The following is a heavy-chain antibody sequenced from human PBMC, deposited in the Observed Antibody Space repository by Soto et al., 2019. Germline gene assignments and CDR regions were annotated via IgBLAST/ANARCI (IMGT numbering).Heavy chain of an antibody. D-gene: IGHD6-13*01. V-gene: IGHV5-51*01. CDR3: ARQSSSWAGGMDV. Sequence: GESLKISCKGSGYSFTSYWIGWVRQMPGKGLEWMGIIYPGDSDTRYSPSFQGQVTISADKSISTAYLQWSSLKASDTAMYHCARQSSSWAGGMDVWGQGTTVTVSS. CDR2: IYPGDSDT. J-gene: IGHJ6*02. CDR1: GYSFTSYW.